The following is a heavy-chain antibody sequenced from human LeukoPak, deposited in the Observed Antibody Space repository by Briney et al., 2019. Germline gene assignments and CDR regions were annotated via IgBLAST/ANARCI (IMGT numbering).Heavy chain of an antibody. CDR1: GFTFSSYE. D-gene: IGHD3-10*01. CDR2: ISSSGSTI. V-gene: IGHV3-48*03. J-gene: IGHJ6*04. Sequence: GGSLRLTCAASGFTFSSYEMNWVRQAPGKGPEWVSYISSSGSTIYYADSVKGRFTISRDNAKNSLYLQMNSLRAEDTAVYYCVREGSFYYYGMDVWGKGTTVTVSS. CDR3: VREGSFYYYGMDV.